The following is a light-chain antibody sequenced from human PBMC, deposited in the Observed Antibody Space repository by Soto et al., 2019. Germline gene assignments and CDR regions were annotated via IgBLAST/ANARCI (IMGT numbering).Light chain of an antibody. CDR1: DDISNY. J-gene: IGKJ3*01. CDR2: DAS. V-gene: IGKV1-33*01. CDR3: QQYAILPLT. Sequence: DIQMTQSPSSLSASVGDRVTITCQASDDISNYLNWYQQKPGKAPKVLIYDASHLESGVPSRFSGGGSGTEFTFTISSLQAEDVATYYCQQYAILPLTFGPGTKVDIK.